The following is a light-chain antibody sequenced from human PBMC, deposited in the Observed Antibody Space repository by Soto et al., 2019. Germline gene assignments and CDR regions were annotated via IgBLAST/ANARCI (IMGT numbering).Light chain of an antibody. J-gene: IGLJ1*01. CDR2: RNN. CDR3: AAWDDSLSGPV. Sequence: QSVLPQPPSSSGTPGQRVTISCSGSSSNIGSNYVYWYQQLPGTAPKLLIYRNNQRPSGVPDRFSGAKSGTSASLVISGLRSEDEAEYYCAAWDDSLSGPVFGTGTKVTVL. CDR1: SSNIGSNY. V-gene: IGLV1-47*01.